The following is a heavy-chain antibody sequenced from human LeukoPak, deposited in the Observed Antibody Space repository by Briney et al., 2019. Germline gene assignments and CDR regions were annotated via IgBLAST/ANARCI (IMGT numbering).Heavy chain of an antibody. Sequence: PSETLSLTCTVSGGSISSYYWSWIQQPPGKGLEWIGYIYYSGSTNYNPSLKSRVTISVDTSKNQFSLKLSSVTAADTAVYYCARDVLRRFDPWGQGTLVTVSS. CDR3: ARDVLRRFDP. D-gene: IGHD6-6*01. V-gene: IGHV4-59*01. J-gene: IGHJ5*02. CDR2: IYYSGST. CDR1: GGSISSYY.